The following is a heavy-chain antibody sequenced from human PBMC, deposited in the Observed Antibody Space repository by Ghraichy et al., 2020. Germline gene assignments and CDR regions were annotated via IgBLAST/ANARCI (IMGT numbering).Heavy chain of an antibody. D-gene: IGHD3-22*01. V-gene: IGHV3-11*01. CDR2: ISSSGSTI. CDR3: ARDVSYDSSGYYYENDAFDI. CDR1: GFTFSDYY. Sequence: GESLNISCAASGFTFSDYYMSWIRQAPGKGLEWVSYISSSGSTIYYADSVKGRFTISRDNAKNSLYLQMNSLRAEDTAVYYCARDVSYDSSGYYYENDAFDIWGQGTMVTVSS. J-gene: IGHJ3*02.